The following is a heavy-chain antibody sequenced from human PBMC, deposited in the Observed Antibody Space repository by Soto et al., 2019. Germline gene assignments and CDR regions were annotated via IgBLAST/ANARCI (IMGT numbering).Heavy chain of an antibody. D-gene: IGHD2-15*01. CDR3: ASGSALEGLIAY. CDR2: IYFSGST. J-gene: IGHJ4*02. Sequence: SATLSLTCTVSGASINSGGYYWSWIRQLPGKCLEWIGYIYFSGSTYSNPSLESRVTISLDTYQNQFSLKLSSVTAADTDVYYCASGSALEGLIAYWGQGTLVTVSS. CDR1: GASINSGGYY. V-gene: IGHV4-31*03.